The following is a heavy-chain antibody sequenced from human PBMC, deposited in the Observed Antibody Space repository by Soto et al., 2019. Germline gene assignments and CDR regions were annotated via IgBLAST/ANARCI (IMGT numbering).Heavy chain of an antibody. CDR3: ARDGVSIAGRSGYFDY. V-gene: IGHV1-46*02. CDR1: GYNFNNYY. J-gene: IGHJ4*02. Sequence: ASVKVSCKASGYNFNNYYIHWVRQTPGQGPEWIGVINPSRGLTTYSQRFQGRVSMTRDTSTTTVYMELSSLRSEDTAIYYCARDGVSIAGRSGYFDYWGPGTEVTVSS. D-gene: IGHD6-19*01. CDR2: INPSRGLT.